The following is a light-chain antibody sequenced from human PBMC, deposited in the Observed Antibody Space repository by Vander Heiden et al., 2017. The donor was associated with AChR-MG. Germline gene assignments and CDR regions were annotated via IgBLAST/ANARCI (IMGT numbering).Light chain of an antibody. CDR2: DAS. CDR3: HQRSNWPLT. Sequence: ETVLTQSPATLSLSPGERATLSCRASQSVRSYLAWYQQKPGQPPRLLIYDASNRATGIPARFSGSGSGTDFTLTISSLEPEDFAVYYCHQRSNWPLTFGGGTKVEIK. CDR1: QSVRSY. V-gene: IGKV3-11*01. J-gene: IGKJ4*01.